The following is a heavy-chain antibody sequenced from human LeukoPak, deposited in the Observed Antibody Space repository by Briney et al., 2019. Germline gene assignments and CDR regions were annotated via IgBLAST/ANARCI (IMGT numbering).Heavy chain of an antibody. CDR2: IYHSGST. CDR3: ARYWGPYDNSGAYFDY. V-gene: IGHV4-4*02. J-gene: IGHJ4*02. CDR1: GGSISSSNW. Sequence: SETLSLTCAVSGGSISSSNWWSWVRQPPGKGLEWIGEIYHSGSTNYNPSLKSRVTISVDKSKNQFSLKLSSVTAADTAVYYCARYWGPYDNSGAYFDYWGQGTLVTVSS. D-gene: IGHD3-22*01.